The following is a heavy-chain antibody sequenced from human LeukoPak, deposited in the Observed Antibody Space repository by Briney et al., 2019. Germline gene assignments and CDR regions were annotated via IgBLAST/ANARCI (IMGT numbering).Heavy chain of an antibody. CDR2: IWYGGSNK. J-gene: IGHJ4*02. CDR3: AKQAGATLYYFDY. CDR1: GFTFSSYG. Sequence: PGRSLRLSCAASGFTFSSYGMHWVRQAPGKGLEWVAVIWYGGSNKYYADSVKGRFTISRDNSKNTLYLQMNSLRAENTAVYYCAKQAGATLYYFDYWGQGTLVTVSS. V-gene: IGHV3-30*18. D-gene: IGHD1-26*01.